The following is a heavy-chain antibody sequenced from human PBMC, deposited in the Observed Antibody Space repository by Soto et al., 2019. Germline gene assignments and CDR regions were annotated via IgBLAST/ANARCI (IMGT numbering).Heavy chain of an antibody. V-gene: IGHV3-66*01. J-gene: IGHJ4*02. Sequence: PGGCLRLSCAAAGFTVSSNYMSWVRQAPGKGLEWVSVIYSGGSTYYADSVKGRFTTSRDNSKNTLYLQMNSLRAEDTAVYYCARAGGSGYYPYFDYWGQGTLVTVSS. D-gene: IGHD3-22*01. CDR2: IYSGGST. CDR3: ARAGGSGYYPYFDY. CDR1: GFTVSSNY.